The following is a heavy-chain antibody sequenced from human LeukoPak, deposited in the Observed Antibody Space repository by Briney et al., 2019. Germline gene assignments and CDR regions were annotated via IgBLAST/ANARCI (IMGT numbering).Heavy chain of an antibody. J-gene: IGHJ5*02. Sequence: AAVKVSRLASRYTFTDYYMHWVRQAPAQGLEWMGWVHPNNGGKKYAQKFQGRVTMTRDTSISPAYMEVSRLGSDDTAVYYCARIKYRLRPGFDPWGQGRMVAVCS. CDR2: VHPNNGGK. D-gene: IGHD2-2*01. CDR3: ARIKYRLRPGFDP. V-gene: IGHV1-2*02. CDR1: RYTFTDYY.